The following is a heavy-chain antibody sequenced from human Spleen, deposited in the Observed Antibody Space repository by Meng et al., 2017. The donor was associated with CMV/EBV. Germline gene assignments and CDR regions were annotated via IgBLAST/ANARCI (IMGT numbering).Heavy chain of an antibody. CDR1: GFTVSSNY. D-gene: IGHD2-21*01. J-gene: IGHJ1*01. Sequence: GGSLRLSCAASGFTVSSNYMSWVRQAPGKGLEWVSSISSSSRYIYYADSVKGRFIISRDNAKNSLYLQMNSLRAEDTAVYYCARACGADCYRPEYFHHWGQGTLVTSPQ. CDR2: ISSSSRYI. V-gene: IGHV3-21*01. CDR3: ARACGADCYRPEYFHH.